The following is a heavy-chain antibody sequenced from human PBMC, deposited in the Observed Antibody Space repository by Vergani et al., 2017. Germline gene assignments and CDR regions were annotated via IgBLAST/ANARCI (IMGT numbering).Heavy chain of an antibody. Sequence: EVQLVESGGGLVKPGGSLRLSCAASGFTFSSYSMNWVRQAPGKGLEWVSSISSSSSYIYYADSVKGRFTISIDNAKNSLYLQMNSLRAEDTAVYYCARCPYCGGDCYRYYYYYMDVWGKGTMVTVSS. J-gene: IGHJ6*03. CDR2: ISSSSSYI. D-gene: IGHD2-21*02. CDR3: ARCPYCGGDCYRYYYYYMDV. V-gene: IGHV3-21*01. CDR1: GFTFSSYS.